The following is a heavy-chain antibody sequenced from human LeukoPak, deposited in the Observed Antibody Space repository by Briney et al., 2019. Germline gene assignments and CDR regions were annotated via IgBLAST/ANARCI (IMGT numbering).Heavy chain of an antibody. D-gene: IGHD3-16*01. Sequence: PGGSLRLACAASGFTFSSYAMSWVRQAPGKGLEWVSAISGSGGSTYYADSVKGRFTISRDNSKNTLYLQMNSLRPEDTAVYYFARGGRFDLDYGGQETLVTVSS. V-gene: IGHV3-23*01. CDR2: ISGSGGST. CDR1: GFTFSSYA. J-gene: IGHJ4*02. CDR3: ARGGRFDLDY.